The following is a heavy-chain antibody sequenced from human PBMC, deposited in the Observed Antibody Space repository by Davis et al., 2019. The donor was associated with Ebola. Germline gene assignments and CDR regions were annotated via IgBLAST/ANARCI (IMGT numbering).Heavy chain of an antibody. J-gene: IGHJ4*02. Sequence: GGSLRLSCAASGFTFSSYSMNWVRQAPGKGLGWVSSISSSSSYIYYADSVKGRFTISRDNAKNSLYLQMNSLRAEDTAVYDCARWGGSYYGGFDYWGQGTLVTVSS. CDR1: GFTFSSYS. D-gene: IGHD1-26*01. CDR3: ARWGGSYYGGFDY. CDR2: ISSSSSYI. V-gene: IGHV3-21*01.